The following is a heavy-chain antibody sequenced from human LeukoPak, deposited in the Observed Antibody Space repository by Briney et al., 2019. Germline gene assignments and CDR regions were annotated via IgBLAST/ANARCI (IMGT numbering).Heavy chain of an antibody. CDR1: EYTFTSYY. J-gene: IGHJ4*02. V-gene: IGHV1-46*01. Sequence: ASVKVSCKASEYTFTSYYMHWVRQAPGQGLEWMGIINPSGGSTSYAQKFQGRVTMTTDTSTSTAYMELRSLRSDDTAVYYCARVRVALDYWGQGTLVTVSS. CDR3: ARVRVALDY. D-gene: IGHD5-12*01. CDR2: INPSGGST.